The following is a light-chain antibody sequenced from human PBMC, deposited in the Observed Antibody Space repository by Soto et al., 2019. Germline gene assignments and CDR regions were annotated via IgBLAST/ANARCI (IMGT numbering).Light chain of an antibody. Sequence: ACVGVRGPMSWLASHSIRSYLNWYQQKPGTAPNLLIYDAYSLHSGVPSRFTGSGSGTEFTLTISSLQSDDFATYYFQQDKSYSRTVGPGTKVDI. CDR2: DAY. CDR3: QQDKSYSRT. V-gene: IGKV1-5*01. J-gene: IGKJ1*01. CDR1: HSIRSY.